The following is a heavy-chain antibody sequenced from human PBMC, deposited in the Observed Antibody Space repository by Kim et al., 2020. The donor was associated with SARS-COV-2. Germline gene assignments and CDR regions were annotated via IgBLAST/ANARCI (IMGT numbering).Heavy chain of an antibody. D-gene: IGHD3-10*01. CDR3: ARGREDVLLWFGELARDAFDI. CDR1: GFTFSDYY. J-gene: IGHJ3*02. Sequence: GGSLRLSCAASGFTFSDYYMSWIRQAPGKGLEWVSYISSSSSYTNYADSVKGRFTISRDNAKNSLYLQMNSLRAEDTAVYYCARGREDVLLWFGELARDAFDIWGQGTMVTVSS. V-gene: IGHV3-11*06. CDR2: ISSSSSYT.